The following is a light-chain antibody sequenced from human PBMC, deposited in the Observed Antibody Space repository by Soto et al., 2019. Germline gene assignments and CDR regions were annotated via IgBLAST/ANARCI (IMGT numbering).Light chain of an antibody. CDR1: SSDVGGYNY. J-gene: IGLJ1*01. V-gene: IGLV2-8*01. Sequence: QSALTQPPSASGSPGQSVAISCTGTSSDVGGYNYVSWYQQHPGKAPKLMIYEVNKRPSGVPDRFSGSKSGNTASLTVSGLQAEDEADYYCSSYEGRSTVFGIGTKVTV. CDR3: SSYEGRSTV. CDR2: EVN.